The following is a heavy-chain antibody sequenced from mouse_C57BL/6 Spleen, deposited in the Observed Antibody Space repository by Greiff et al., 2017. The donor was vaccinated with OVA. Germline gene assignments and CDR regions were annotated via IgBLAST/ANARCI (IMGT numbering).Heavy chain of an antibody. CDR2: IRLKSDNYAT. Sequence: EVQLQESGGGLVQPGGSMKLSCVASGFTFSNYWMNWVRQSPEKGLEWVAQIRLKSDNYATHYAESVKGRFTISRDDSKSSVYLQMNNLRAEDTGIYYCTPYGNYYFDYWGQGTTLTVSS. V-gene: IGHV6-3*01. CDR1: GFTFSNYW. D-gene: IGHD2-1*01. CDR3: TPYGNYYFDY. J-gene: IGHJ2*01.